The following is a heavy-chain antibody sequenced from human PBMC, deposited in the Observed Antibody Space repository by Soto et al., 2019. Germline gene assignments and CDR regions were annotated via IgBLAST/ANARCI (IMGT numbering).Heavy chain of an antibody. D-gene: IGHD4-4*01. Sequence: PGGSLRLSCAASGFTFTDYWTHWVRQAPGKGLVWVSRINSDGSRTGYADSVTGRFTISRDNAKNTLYLQMNSLRVEDTALYYCARETYRGFYFDYWGQGTLVT. J-gene: IGHJ4*02. V-gene: IGHV3-74*01. CDR2: INSDGSRT. CDR3: ARETYRGFYFDY. CDR1: GFTFTDYW.